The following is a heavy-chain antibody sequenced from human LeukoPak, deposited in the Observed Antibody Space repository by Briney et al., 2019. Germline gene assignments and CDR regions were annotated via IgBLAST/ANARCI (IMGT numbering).Heavy chain of an antibody. CDR1: GFTFSSYA. V-gene: IGHV3-23*01. CDR3: AKGGSSWSLVGYFDN. Sequence: GGSLRLSCAASGFTFSSYAMSWVRQAPGKGLEWVSAISGSGGSTYYADSVKGRFTISRDNSKNTLYLQMNSLRAEDTAVYYCAKGGSSWSLVGYFDNWGQGTLVTVSS. CDR2: ISGSGGST. D-gene: IGHD6-13*01. J-gene: IGHJ4*02.